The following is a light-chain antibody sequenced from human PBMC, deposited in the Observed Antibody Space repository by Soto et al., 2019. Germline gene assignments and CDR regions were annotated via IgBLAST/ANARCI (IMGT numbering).Light chain of an antibody. CDR3: QQYGNLPLT. Sequence: DIQMTQSPSSLSASVGDRVTITCQASEDITNYLNWYQQKPGKAPKLLIYDASSLETGVPLRFTGGGSGTNFTFTISGLQPEDIASYYCQQYGNLPLTFGQGTKVDIK. CDR1: EDITNY. V-gene: IGKV1-33*01. CDR2: DAS. J-gene: IGKJ2*01.